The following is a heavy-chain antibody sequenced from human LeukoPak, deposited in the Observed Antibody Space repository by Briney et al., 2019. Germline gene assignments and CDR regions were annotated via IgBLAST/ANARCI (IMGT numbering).Heavy chain of an antibody. D-gene: IGHD2-21*02. J-gene: IGHJ4*02. CDR3: ASFPGTCGDCYFDY. CDR1: GCTFSSYA. Sequence: SVKVSCKASGCTFSSYAISWVRQDPGQGLDSMGGIIPIFDTATYAQKFQGRLTITAGQSTSTAYSQLSSLRSEDTAVYYCASFPGTCGDCYFDYWGQGTLVTVSS. CDR2: IIPIFDTA. V-gene: IGHV1-69*13.